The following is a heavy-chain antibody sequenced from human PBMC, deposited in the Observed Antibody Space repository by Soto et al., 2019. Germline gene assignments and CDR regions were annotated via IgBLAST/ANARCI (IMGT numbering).Heavy chain of an antibody. CDR2: INPNNGGT. CDR3: ARGQFWSGR. J-gene: IGHJ4*02. Sequence: ASVKVSCKASGYSFTGYYIFWVRQAPGQGLEWMGWINPNNGGTSYAQKFQGRVTMTRDTSISTVYMELSGLISDDTAIYYCARGQFWSGRWGQGTLVTVAS. CDR1: GYSFTGYY. V-gene: IGHV1-2*02. D-gene: IGHD3-3*02.